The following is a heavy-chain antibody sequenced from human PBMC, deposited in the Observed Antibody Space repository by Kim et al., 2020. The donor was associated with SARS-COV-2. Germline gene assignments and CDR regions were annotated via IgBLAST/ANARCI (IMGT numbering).Heavy chain of an antibody. D-gene: IGHD6-19*01. Sequence: GGSLRLSCTASGFTFGDYAMSWVRQAPGKGLEWVGFIRSKAYGGTTEYAASVKGRFTISRDDSKSIAYLQMNSLKTEDTAVYYCTRDKVEQWLVPYYYYYGMDVWGQGTTVTVSS. V-gene: IGHV3-49*04. CDR1: GFTFGDYA. J-gene: IGHJ6*02. CDR3: TRDKVEQWLVPYYYYYGMDV. CDR2: IRSKAYGGTT.